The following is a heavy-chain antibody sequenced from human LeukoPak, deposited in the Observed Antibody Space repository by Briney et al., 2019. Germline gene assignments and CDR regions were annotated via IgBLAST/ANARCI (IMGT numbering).Heavy chain of an antibody. CDR2: ISAYNGNT. Sequence: GASVKVSCKASGYTFTSYGISWVRQAPGQGLEWMGWISAYNGNTNYAQKLQGRVAMTTDTSTSTAYMELRSLRSDDTAVYYCARWVRQWLVRKYYFDYWGQGTLVTVSS. J-gene: IGHJ4*02. CDR1: GYTFTSYG. CDR3: ARWVRQWLVRKYYFDY. D-gene: IGHD6-19*01. V-gene: IGHV1-18*01.